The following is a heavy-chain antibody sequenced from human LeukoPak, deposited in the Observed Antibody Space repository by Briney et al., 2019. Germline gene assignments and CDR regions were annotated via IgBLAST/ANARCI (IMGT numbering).Heavy chain of an antibody. V-gene: IGHV5-51*01. CDR3: ARLIYYGSGRTYFFDS. J-gene: IGHJ4*02. CDR2: IYPSDSET. CDR1: GYSLNTFW. Sequence: GESLKISCEGSGYSLNTFWIGWVRQTPETGLEWMGNIYPSDSETKYRPSFQGQVTFSVDKSINTAYLRLSSLKASDTAMYYCARLIYYGSGRTYFFDSWGQGTLVTVSS. D-gene: IGHD3-10*01.